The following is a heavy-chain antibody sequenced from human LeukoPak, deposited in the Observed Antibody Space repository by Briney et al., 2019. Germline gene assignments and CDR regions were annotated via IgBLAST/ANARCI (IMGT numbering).Heavy chain of an antibody. Sequence: GGSLRLSCAASGFTFNNYAMSWVRQAPGKGLEWVSAISGSGGSTYYADSVKGRFTISRDNSKNTLYLQMNSLRAEDTAVYYCAKVGIAVAAFGYWGQGTLVTVSS. V-gene: IGHV3-23*01. D-gene: IGHD6-19*01. CDR1: GFTFNNYA. CDR2: ISGSGGST. CDR3: AKVGIAVAAFGY. J-gene: IGHJ4*02.